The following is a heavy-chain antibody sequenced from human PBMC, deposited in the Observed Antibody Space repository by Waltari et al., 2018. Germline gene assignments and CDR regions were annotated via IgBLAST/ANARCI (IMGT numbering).Heavy chain of an antibody. D-gene: IGHD6-6*01. CDR2: NIPIFGTA. J-gene: IGHJ6*02. CDR1: RGAFRRSP. CDR3: ARRSIAGTETYYYYGMDV. Sequence: QVQRAQSAAAVKKPESSVMVSCKASRGAFRRSPLSWVRQAPGPGLDVMGGNIPIFGTASYAQKFQGRVTITADESTSTAYMELSSLRSEDTAVYYCARRSIAGTETYYYYGMDVWGQGTTVTVSS. V-gene: IGHV1-69*12.